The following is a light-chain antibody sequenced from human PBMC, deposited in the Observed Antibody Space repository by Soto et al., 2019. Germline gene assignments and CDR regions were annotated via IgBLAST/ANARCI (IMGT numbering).Light chain of an antibody. V-gene: IGKV3D-20*02. CDR2: GAS. CDR3: QQRSNWPPGT. CDR1: QSVRSNF. Sequence: EIVLTQSPGTLSLSPGERATLSCRASQSVRSNFLAWYQQKPGQAPRLLIYGASNRATGIPDRFSGSGSGTDFTLTITRLEPEDFAVYYCQQRSNWPPGTFGQGTKVDIK. J-gene: IGKJ1*01.